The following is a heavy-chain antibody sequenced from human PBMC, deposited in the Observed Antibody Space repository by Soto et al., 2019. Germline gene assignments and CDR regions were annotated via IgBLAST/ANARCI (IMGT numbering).Heavy chain of an antibody. CDR2: IYGGGTT. CDR1: GFAVSSKY. J-gene: IGHJ4*02. D-gene: IGHD6-19*01. CDR3: VQTTGWPGFDF. Sequence: EVQLVESGGGLIQPGGSLRLSCAASGFAVSSKYMTWVRQAPGKGLEWVSVIYGGGTTYYADSVKGRFTISRDTSKNTLYLQMTSLRAEDTAVYYCVQTTGWPGFDFWGQGTRVTVSS. V-gene: IGHV3-53*01.